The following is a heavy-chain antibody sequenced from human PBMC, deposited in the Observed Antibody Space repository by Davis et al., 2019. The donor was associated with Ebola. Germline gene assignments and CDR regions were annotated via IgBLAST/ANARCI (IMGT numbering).Heavy chain of an antibody. CDR2: INAGNGNT. D-gene: IGHD3-10*01. CDR3: AREANYGSGNYGMDV. CDR1: GYTFTSYA. V-gene: IGHV1-3*01. Sequence: ASVKVSCKASGYTFTSYAMHWVRQAPGQRLEWMGWINAGNGNTKYSQKFQGRVTITRDTSASTAYMELSSLRSEDTAVYYCAREANYGSGNYGMDVWGQGTTVTVSS. J-gene: IGHJ6*02.